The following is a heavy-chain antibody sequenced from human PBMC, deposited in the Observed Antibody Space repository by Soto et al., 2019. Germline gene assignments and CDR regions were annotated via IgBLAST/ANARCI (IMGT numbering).Heavy chain of an antibody. CDR3: AKDLLVATINYYYYGMDV. CDR2: ISYDGSNK. J-gene: IGHJ6*02. Sequence: QVQLVESGGGVVQPGRSLRLSCAASGFTFSSYGMHWVRQAPGKGLEWVAVISYDGSNKYYADSVKGRFTISRDNSKNTLYLQMNSLRAEDTAVYYCAKDLLVATINYYYYGMDVWGQGTTVTVSS. D-gene: IGHD5-12*01. V-gene: IGHV3-30*18. CDR1: GFTFSSYG.